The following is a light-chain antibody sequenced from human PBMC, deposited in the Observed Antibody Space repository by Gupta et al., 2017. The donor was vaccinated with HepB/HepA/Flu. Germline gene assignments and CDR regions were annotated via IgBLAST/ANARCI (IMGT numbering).Light chain of an antibody. CDR1: SGHSSYA. CDR3: QTWGTGWV. CDR2: VNSDGSH. V-gene: IGLV4-69*01. J-gene: IGLJ3*02. Sequence: QLVLTQSPSASASLGASVKLTCTLRSGHSSYAIAWHQQQPEKGPRYLMKVNSDGSHSKGDGIPDRFSGSSSGAERYLTISSLQSEDEADYYCQTWGTGWVFGGGTKLTVL.